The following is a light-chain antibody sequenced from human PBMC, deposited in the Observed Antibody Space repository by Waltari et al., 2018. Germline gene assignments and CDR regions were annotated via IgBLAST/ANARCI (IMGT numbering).Light chain of an antibody. CDR1: SNNVGNQG. Sequence: QAGLTQPPSVSKGLRQTATLTCTGNSNNVGNQGAAWLQQHQGHPPKLLSYRNNNRPSGISERLSASRSGNPASLTITGLQPEDEADYYCSAWDSSLSVVVFGGGTKLTVL. CDR3: SAWDSSLSVVV. V-gene: IGLV10-54*01. CDR2: RNN. J-gene: IGLJ2*01.